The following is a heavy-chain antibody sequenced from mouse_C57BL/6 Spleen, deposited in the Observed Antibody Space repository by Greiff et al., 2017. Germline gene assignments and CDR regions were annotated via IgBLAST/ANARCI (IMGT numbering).Heavy chain of an antibody. CDR2: INPNNGGT. V-gene: IGHV1-22*01. D-gene: IGHD2-4*01. Sequence: EVKLQQSGPELVKPGASVKMSCKASGYTFTDYNMHWVKQSHGKSLEWIGYINPNNGGTSYNQKFKGKATLTVNKSSSTAYIELRSLTSEDSAVYYCALYDYDEEYYYAMDYWGQGTSGTVSS. CDR3: ALYDYDEEYYYAMDY. CDR1: GYTFTDYN. J-gene: IGHJ4*01.